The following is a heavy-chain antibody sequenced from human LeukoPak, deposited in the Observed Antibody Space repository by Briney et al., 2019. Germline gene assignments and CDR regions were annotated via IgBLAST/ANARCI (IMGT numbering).Heavy chain of an antibody. CDR3: AREDNWNYHGLDY. J-gene: IGHJ4*02. CDR1: GFTFSSYS. CDR2: ISSSSSTI. D-gene: IGHD1-7*01. V-gene: IGHV3-48*04. Sequence: GGSLRLSCAASGFTFSSYSMNWVRQAPGKGLEWVSYISSSSSTIYYADSVKGRFTISRDNAKNSLYLQMNSLRAEDTAVYYCAREDNWNYHGLDYRGQGTLVTVSS.